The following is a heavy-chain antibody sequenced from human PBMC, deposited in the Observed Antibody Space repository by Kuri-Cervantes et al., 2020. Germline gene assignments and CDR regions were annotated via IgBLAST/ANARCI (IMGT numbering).Heavy chain of an antibody. Sequence: ASVKVSCKASGYTFSGNYIHWVRQAPGQGLEWMGWINPNSGGTNYAQKFQGRVTLTRDTSISTAYMELSRLRSDDTAVYYCAGESLMGSGYYYDYWGQGTQVTVSS. CDR2: INPNSGGT. D-gene: IGHD3-22*01. V-gene: IGHV1-2*02. CDR3: AGESLMGSGYYYDY. J-gene: IGHJ4*02. CDR1: GYTFSGNY.